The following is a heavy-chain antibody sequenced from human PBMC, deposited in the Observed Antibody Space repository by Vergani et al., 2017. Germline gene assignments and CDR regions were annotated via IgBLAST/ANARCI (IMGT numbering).Heavy chain of an antibody. CDR2: INHSGST. J-gene: IGHJ5*02. CDR1: GGSFSGYY. D-gene: IGHD3-10*01. Sequence: QVQLQQWGAGLLKPSETLSLTCAVYGGSFSGYYWSWIRQPPGKGLEWIGEINHSGSTNYNPSLKSRVTISVDTSKNQFSLKLSSVTAADTAVYYCAHSHGRGFGEFQSPRGNWFDPWGQGTLVTVSS. CDR3: AHSHGRGFGEFQSPRGNWFDP. V-gene: IGHV4-34*01.